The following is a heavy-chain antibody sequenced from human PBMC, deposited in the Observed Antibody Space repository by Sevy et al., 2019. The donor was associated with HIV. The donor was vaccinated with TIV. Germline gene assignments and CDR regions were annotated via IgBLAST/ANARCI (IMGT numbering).Heavy chain of an antibody. CDR2: ISSSSTYI. D-gene: IGHD2-15*01. CDR1: GFTFSTYN. CDR3: ARDLVLPATTDYYYYGMDV. J-gene: IGHJ6*02. V-gene: IGHV3-21*01. Sequence: GGSLRLSCAASGFTFSTYNMNWVRQAPGKGLEWVSSISSSSTYIYYADSVKGRFTISRDNAKNSRYLQMNSLRAEDTAVYYCARDLVLPATTDYYYYGMDVWGQGTTVTVSS.